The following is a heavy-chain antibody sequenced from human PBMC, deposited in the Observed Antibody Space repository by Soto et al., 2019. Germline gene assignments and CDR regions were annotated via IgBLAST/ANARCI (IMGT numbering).Heavy chain of an antibody. V-gene: IGHV4-30-4*08. CDR1: GGSISSGGYY. CDR3: ARDTMEPDGSYYYGMDV. CDR2: IYYSGST. Sequence: SETLSLTCTVSGGSISSGGYYWSWIRQHPGKGLEWIGYIYYSGSTYYNPSLKSRVTISADTSKNQFSLKLSSVTAADTAVYYCARDTMEPDGSYYYGMDVWGQGTTVTVSS. D-gene: IGHD1-1*01. J-gene: IGHJ6*02.